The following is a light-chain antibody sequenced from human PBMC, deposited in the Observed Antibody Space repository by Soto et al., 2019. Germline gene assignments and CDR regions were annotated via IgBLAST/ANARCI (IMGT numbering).Light chain of an antibody. V-gene: IGKV3-11*01. Sequence: EIVLTQSPATLSLSPGERATLSCRASQSVSSYLAWYQQQPGQAPRLLIYDASNRATGIPSRFSGTGSGTDFTLTSSCLEPEDFSVYYCQQRSNWPLMYTFGKGTKLEIK. CDR2: DAS. CDR3: QQRSNWPLMYT. CDR1: QSVSSY. J-gene: IGKJ2*01.